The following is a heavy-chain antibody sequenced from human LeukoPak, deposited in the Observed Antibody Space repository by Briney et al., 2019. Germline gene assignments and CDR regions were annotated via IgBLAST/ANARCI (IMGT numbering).Heavy chain of an antibody. V-gene: IGHV3-11*06. D-gene: IGHD3-9*01. J-gene: IGHJ3*02. CDR3: ARDRRSVYYDILTAKDAFDI. CDR2: ISSSSSYT. CDR1: GFTFSDYY. Sequence: PGGSLRLSCAASGFTFSDYYMSWIRQAPGKGLEWVSYISSSSSYTNYADSVKGRFTISRDNAKNSLYLQTNSLRAEDTAVYYCARDRRSVYYDILTAKDAFDIWGQGTMVTVSS.